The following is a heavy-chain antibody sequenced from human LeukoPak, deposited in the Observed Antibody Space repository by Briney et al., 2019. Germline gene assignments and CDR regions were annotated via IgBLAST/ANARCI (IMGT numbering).Heavy chain of an antibody. CDR3: ARGTYGSGSYYGYYYYGMDV. Sequence: SGGSLRLSCAASGFTVSSNYMSWVRQAPGKGLEWVSVIYSGGSTYYADSVKGRLTISRDNSKNTLYLQMNSLRAEDTAVYYCARGTYGSGSYYGYYYYGMDVWGQGTTVTVSS. CDR1: GFTVSSNY. D-gene: IGHD3-10*01. J-gene: IGHJ6*02. V-gene: IGHV3-53*01. CDR2: IYSGGST.